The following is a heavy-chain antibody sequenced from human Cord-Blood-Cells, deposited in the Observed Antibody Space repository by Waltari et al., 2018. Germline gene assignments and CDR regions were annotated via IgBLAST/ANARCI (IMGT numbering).Heavy chain of an antibody. V-gene: IGHV3-21*01. CDR2: ISSSSSYI. J-gene: IGHJ3*02. Sequence: EVQLVESGGGLVKPGGSLRLSCAASGFTFSRYSMNWVRQAPGKGLEWVSSISSSSSYIYYADSVKGRFTISRDNAKNSLYLQMNSLRAEDTAVYYCARDPRRANWGAFDIWGQGTMVTVSS. CDR3: ARDPRRANWGAFDI. D-gene: IGHD7-27*01. CDR1: GFTFSRYS.